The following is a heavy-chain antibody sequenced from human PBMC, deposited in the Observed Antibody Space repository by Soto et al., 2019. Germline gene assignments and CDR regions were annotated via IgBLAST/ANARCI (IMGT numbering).Heavy chain of an antibody. D-gene: IGHD5-18*01. J-gene: IGHJ3*02. CDR1: GFTFSSYS. CDR3: ARDGRGYSYGTDAFDI. Sequence: EVQLVESGGGLVKPGGSLRLSCAASGFTFSSYSMNWVRQAPGKGLEWVSSISSSSSYIYYADSVKGRFTISRDNAKNSLYLQMNSLRAEDTAGYYCARDGRGYSYGTDAFDIWGQGTMVTVSS. CDR2: ISSSSSYI. V-gene: IGHV3-21*01.